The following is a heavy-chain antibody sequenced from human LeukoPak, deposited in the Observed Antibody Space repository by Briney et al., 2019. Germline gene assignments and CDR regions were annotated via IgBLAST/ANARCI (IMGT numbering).Heavy chain of an antibody. V-gene: IGHV3-30*02. CDR3: ARILDSAWGELGY. D-gene: IGHD6-19*01. Sequence: GGSLRLSCAASGFTFSGYGMHWVRQAPGKGLEWVAFIRYDGSNKYYADSVKGRFTISRDNSKNTLYLQMNSLRAEDTAVYYCARILDSAWGELGYWGQGTLVTVSS. CDR1: GFTFSGYG. J-gene: IGHJ4*02. CDR2: IRYDGSNK.